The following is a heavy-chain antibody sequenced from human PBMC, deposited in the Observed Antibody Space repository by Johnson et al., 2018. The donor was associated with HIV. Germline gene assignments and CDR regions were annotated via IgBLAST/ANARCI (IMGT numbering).Heavy chain of an antibody. D-gene: IGHD3-9*01. CDR2: IKSKTDGGTT. J-gene: IGHJ3*02. V-gene: IGHV3-15*01. CDR3: TTPGIYYEIVTGYYKAVEGDDAFDI. CDR1: GFTFSNAW. Sequence: VQLVESGGGVVQPGRSLRLSCAASGFTFSNAWMSWVRQAPGKGLEWVGRIKSKTDGGTTDYAAPVKGIFTISRDDSKNTLYLQMNSLKTEDTAVYYCTTPGIYYEIVTGYYKAVEGDDAFDIWGQGTMVTVSS.